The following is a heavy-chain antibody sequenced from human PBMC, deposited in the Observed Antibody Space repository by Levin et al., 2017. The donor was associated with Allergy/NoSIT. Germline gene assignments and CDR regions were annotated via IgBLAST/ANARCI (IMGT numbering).Heavy chain of an antibody. D-gene: IGHD3-22*01. V-gene: IGHV3-21*01. CDR1: GFTFSDYS. J-gene: IGHJ4*02. CDR3: ARSGSPDY. CDR2: ISPNSNYI. Sequence: GGSLRLSCAASGFTFSDYSMNWVRQAPGKGLEWVSSISPNSNYIYYADSLKGRFTISRDNAQSSVFLQMNSLRAEDTALYYCARSGSPDYWGQGTLVTVSS.